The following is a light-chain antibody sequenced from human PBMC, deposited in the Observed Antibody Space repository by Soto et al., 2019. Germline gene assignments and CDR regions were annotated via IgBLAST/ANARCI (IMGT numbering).Light chain of an antibody. CDR1: KLGSYS. Sequence: SYKLAQPPSVSVAPGQTARITCEGNKLGSYSVHWYQHKPGQAPLLVVYDDSDRPSGIPERFSGSNSENTATLTISRVEVGDEADYYCQVWDSNSGHQVFGGGTKVTVL. CDR3: QVWDSNSGHQV. J-gene: IGLJ2*01. CDR2: DDS. V-gene: IGLV3-21*02.